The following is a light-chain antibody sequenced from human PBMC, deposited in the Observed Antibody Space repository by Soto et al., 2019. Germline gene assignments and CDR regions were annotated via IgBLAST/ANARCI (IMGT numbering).Light chain of an antibody. CDR1: QSISSW. Sequence: DIQMTQSPSTLYASVGDRVTITCRASQSISSWLAWYQQKPGKAPHILIYKASSLQSGVPSRFSGSGSGTEFTLTNRDLQPDDFATYYCHQYHSYTLTFGGRTKVEIK. J-gene: IGKJ4*01. CDR3: HQYHSYTLT. V-gene: IGKV1-5*03. CDR2: KAS.